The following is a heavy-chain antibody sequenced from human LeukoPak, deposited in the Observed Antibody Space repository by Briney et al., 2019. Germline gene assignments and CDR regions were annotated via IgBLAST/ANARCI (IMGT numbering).Heavy chain of an antibody. D-gene: IGHD1-14*01. J-gene: IGHJ4*02. Sequence: SQTLSLTCTVSGVSFSNDGYYWSWTRQHPGKGLEWIGCIHYSGTTYYNPSLKSRVTISLDTAKNQFSLKLTSVTVADTAVYYCARGTGYWGQGTLVTVSS. V-gene: IGHV4-31*03. CDR3: ARGTGY. CDR1: GVSFSNDGYY. CDR2: IHYSGTT.